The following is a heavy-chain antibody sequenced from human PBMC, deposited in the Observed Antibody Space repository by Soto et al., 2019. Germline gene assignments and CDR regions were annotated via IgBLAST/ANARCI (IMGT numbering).Heavy chain of an antibody. CDR2: ISYDGSNK. CDR1: GFTFSSYG. CDR3: AKDPTRGYCSGGSCLSNWFDP. J-gene: IGHJ5*02. V-gene: IGHV3-30*18. Sequence: QVQLVESXXXXXXXXXXXXLSCAASGFTFSSYGMHWVRQAPGKGLEWVAVISYDGSNKYYADSVKGRFTISRDNSKNTLYLQMNSLRAEDTAVYYCAKDPTRGYCSGGSCLSNWFDPWGQGTLVTVSS. D-gene: IGHD2-15*01.